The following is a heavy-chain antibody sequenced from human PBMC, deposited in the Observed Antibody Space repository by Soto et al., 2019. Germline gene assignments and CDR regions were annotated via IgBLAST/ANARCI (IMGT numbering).Heavy chain of an antibody. J-gene: IGHJ4*02. Sequence: PSETLSLTCTVSGGSISSGDYYWSWIRQPPGKGLEWIGCIYYSGSTYYNPSLKSRVTISVDTSKNQFSLNLSFVTAADTAVYYCATMGTPATGLYYFDYWGQGTLVTVSS. V-gene: IGHV4-30-4*01. CDR2: IYYSGST. D-gene: IGHD5-18*01. CDR1: GGSISSGDYY. CDR3: ATMGTPATGLYYFDY.